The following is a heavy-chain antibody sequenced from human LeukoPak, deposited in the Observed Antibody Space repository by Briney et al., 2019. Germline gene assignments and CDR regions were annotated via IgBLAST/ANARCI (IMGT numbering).Heavy chain of an antibody. Sequence: GGSLRLSCAASGFTVSSNYMSWVRQAPGKGLEWVSVIYSGGSTYYADSVKGRFTISRDNSKNTLYLQMNSLRVEDTAVYYCAKWLRDYDSFGYYWGQGTLVTVSS. CDR2: IYSGGST. CDR1: GFTVSSNY. D-gene: IGHD3-22*01. V-gene: IGHV3-53*05. CDR3: AKWLRDYDSFGYY. J-gene: IGHJ4*02.